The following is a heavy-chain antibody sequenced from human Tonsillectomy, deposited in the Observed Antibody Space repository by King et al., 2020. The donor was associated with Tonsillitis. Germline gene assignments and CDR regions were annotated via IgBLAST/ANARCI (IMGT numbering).Heavy chain of an antibody. J-gene: IGHJ3*02. CDR1: GFIFSSYG. CDR2: ISYDGSNK. CDR3: ANLWGVLRFLGSSSYGDVFDI. D-gene: IGHD3-3*01. V-gene: IGHV3-30*18. Sequence: VQLVESGGGVVQPGKSLRLSCAASGFIFSSYGMHWVRQAPGKGLEWVAVISYDGSNKYYADSVKGRFTISRDNSKNTLSLQMNSLRAEDTAMYYCANLWGVLRFLGSSSYGDVFDIWGQGTMVTVSS.